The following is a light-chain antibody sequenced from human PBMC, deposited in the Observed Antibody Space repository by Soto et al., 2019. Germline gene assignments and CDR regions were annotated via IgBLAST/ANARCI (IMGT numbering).Light chain of an antibody. CDR3: SSYTSSGTLEV. V-gene: IGLV2-14*01. J-gene: IGLJ1*01. Sequence: QSVLTQPASVSGSPGQPITTSCTGTSSGVGGYNYVSWYQQHPGKAPKLMIYDVSNRPSGVSNRFSGSKSGNTASLTISGLQAEDEADYYCSSYTSSGTLEVFGTGTKVTVL. CDR2: DVS. CDR1: SSGVGGYNY.